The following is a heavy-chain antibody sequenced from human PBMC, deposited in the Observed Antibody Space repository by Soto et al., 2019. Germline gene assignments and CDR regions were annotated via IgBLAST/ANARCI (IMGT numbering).Heavy chain of an antibody. Sequence: SEPLSLTCTVSGASISGFYWSWIRKSAGKGLEWIGRIYATGTTDYNPSLKSRVMMSVDTSKKQFSLKLRSVTAADTAVYYCVRDGTKTLRDWFDPWGQGIAVTVSS. CDR3: VRDGTKTLRDWFDP. D-gene: IGHD1-1*01. CDR2: IYATGTT. J-gene: IGHJ5*02. CDR1: GASISGFY. V-gene: IGHV4-4*07.